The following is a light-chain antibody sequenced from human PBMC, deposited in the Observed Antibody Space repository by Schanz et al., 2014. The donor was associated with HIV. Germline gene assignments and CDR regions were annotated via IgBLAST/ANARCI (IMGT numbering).Light chain of an antibody. J-gene: IGKJ1*01. V-gene: IGKV3-20*01. CDR1: QSVSSSY. CDR3: QQYGNSPRT. Sequence: EIVLTQSPGTLSLSPGGGATLSCRASQSVSSSYLAWYQQKPGQAPRLLIYGASTRATGIPDRFSGSGSGTDFSLTISRLETEDFAVYYCQQYGNSPRTFGQGTKVEI. CDR2: GAS.